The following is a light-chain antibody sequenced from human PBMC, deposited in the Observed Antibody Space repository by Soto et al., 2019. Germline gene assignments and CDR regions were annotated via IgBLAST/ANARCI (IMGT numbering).Light chain of an antibody. CDR3: AAWDNSLYGSV. Sequence: QSVLTQPPSASGTPGQRVTISCSGSSSNIGSNAVKWYQHLPGTAPKLLIYSNDQRPSGVPDRFSGSKSGTSASLAISGLQSEDEADYYCAAWDNSLYGSVFGGGTKLTVL. J-gene: IGLJ3*02. CDR1: SSNIGSNA. V-gene: IGLV1-44*01. CDR2: SND.